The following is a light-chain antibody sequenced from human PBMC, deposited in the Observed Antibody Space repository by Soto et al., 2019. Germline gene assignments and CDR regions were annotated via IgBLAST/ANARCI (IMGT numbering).Light chain of an antibody. Sequence: QSALTEPPSVSGAPVQRVTISCAGSSSSIGAGYDVHWYQQLPGAAPKLLIYANSNRPSGVPDRFSGSKSGTSASLAITGLQAEDEADYYCQSYDSSLYGYVFGSETKVTVL. CDR1: SSSIGAGYD. CDR3: QSYDSSLYGYV. J-gene: IGLJ1*01. V-gene: IGLV1-40*01. CDR2: ANS.